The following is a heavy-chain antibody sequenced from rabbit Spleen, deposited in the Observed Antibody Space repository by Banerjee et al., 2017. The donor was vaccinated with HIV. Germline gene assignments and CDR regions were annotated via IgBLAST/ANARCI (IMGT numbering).Heavy chain of an antibody. CDR2: INAATAKP. CDR1: GFSFSDRDV. J-gene: IGHJ6*01. V-gene: IGHV1S45*01. D-gene: IGHD6-1*01. Sequence: QEQLVESGGGLVKPEGSLTLTCKASGFSFSDRDVMCWVRQAPGKGLEWIACINAATAKPVYAPWSKGRFTISRTLSTTVTLQMTSLTAADTATYFCARTTYGYDNYADLYYAAMDLWGPGTLVTVS. CDR3: ARTTYGYDNYADLYYAAMDL.